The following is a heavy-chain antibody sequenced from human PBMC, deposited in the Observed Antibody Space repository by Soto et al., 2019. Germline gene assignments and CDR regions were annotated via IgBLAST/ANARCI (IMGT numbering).Heavy chain of an antibody. CDR2: IRSKTHSYAT. D-gene: IGHD1-26*01. V-gene: IGHV3-73*01. Sequence: GGSLRLSCAASGFTFSGSAMHWVRQASGRGLEWVGRIRSKTHSYATEYIASVKGRFTMSRDDSNNTAYLQMNGLKTDDTAVYYCTRSGGSYSFGYWGQGTLVTVSS. CDR3: TRSGGSYSFGY. CDR1: GFTFSGSA. J-gene: IGHJ4*02.